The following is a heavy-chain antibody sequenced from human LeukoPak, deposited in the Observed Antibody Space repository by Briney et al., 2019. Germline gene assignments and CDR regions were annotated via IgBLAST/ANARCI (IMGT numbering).Heavy chain of an antibody. D-gene: IGHD2-21*02. CDR3: ARGYCRAGDCQSFDY. CDR2: IDPHSGGT. V-gene: IGHV1-2*02. CDR1: GYSFTGYY. Sequence: HGESLRISCKGSGYSFTGYYLHCVRQAPGQGLEWMGWIDPHSGGTNSAQKFHGRLTMTRDTSITTAYMELTSLRSDDTALYYCARGYCRAGDCQSFDYWGQGTLVTVSS. J-gene: IGHJ4*02.